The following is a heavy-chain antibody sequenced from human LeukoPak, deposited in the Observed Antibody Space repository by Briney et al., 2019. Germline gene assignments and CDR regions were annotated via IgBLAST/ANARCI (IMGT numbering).Heavy chain of an antibody. Sequence: GGSLRLSCVASGFGFSSHGMHWVRQAPGKGLEWVAVIWYDGSHAEYAESVKGRFTVSRDNSRNTLYLQLNGLRAEDTAVYYCARDLDYGFDYWGQGTLVTVSS. CDR1: GFGFSSHG. V-gene: IGHV3-33*01. D-gene: IGHD3-16*01. J-gene: IGHJ4*02. CDR2: IWYDGSHA. CDR3: ARDLDYGFDY.